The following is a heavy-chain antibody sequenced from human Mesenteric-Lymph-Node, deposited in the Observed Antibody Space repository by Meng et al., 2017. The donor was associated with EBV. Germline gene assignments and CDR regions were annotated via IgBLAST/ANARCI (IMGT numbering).Heavy chain of an antibody. CDR3: ARVDYTKSLPFDY. V-gene: IGHV4-34*01. J-gene: IGHJ4*02. CDR2: IDHSGSN. Sequence: QGQRRRWGAGVLKPSETLSLTCAVYVGSFNDYSWTWIRQPPGKGLEWIGEIDHSGSNNYNPSLKSRVTMAVDTSKNQFSLKLASVTAADTAVYYCARVDYTKSLPFDYWGRGTLVTVSS. D-gene: IGHD2-2*02. CDR1: VGSFNDYS.